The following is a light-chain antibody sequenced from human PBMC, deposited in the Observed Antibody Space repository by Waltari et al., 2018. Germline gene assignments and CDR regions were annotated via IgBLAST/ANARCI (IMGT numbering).Light chain of an antibody. CDR2: DVR. V-gene: IGLV2-14*03. J-gene: IGLJ2*01. Sequence: QSALTQPASVSGSPGQSIPISCTGPSSHVGGYNYVPWYQHHPGKVPKLIIFDVRKRPSGVSNRFSGSKSGNTASLTVSGLQTEDEADYYCSSFTTSSTVVFGGGTKLTVL. CDR1: SSHVGGYNY. CDR3: SSFTTSSTVV.